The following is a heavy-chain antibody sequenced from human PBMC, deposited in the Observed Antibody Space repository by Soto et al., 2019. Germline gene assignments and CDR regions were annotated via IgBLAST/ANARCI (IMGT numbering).Heavy chain of an antibody. CDR2: ISYDGSNK. J-gene: IGHJ6*02. V-gene: IGHV3-30*18. D-gene: IGHD3-9*01. Sequence: QVQLVESGGGVVQPGRSLRLSCAASGFTFSSYGMHWVRQAPGKGLEWVAVISYDGSNKYYADSVKGRFTISRDNSKNTLYLQMTGLRAEDTDVYYCAKEGSDYDILTGSGYYGMDVWGQGTTVTVSS. CDR3: AKEGSDYDILTGSGYYGMDV. CDR1: GFTFSSYG.